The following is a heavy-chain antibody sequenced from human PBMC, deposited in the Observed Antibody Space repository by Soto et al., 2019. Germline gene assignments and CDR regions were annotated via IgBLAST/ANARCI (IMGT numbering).Heavy chain of an antibody. D-gene: IGHD3-22*01. CDR2: RYDDGST. V-gene: IGHV4-39*01. CDR1: GDSIRNTNYY. CDR3: ARGIYEGSTGYSPDV. Sequence: SETLSLTCSVFGDSIRNTNYYWGWIRQPPGKGLEWIVSRYDDGSTFYNPSLKGRISVFIDTSKKQFSLKMTSVTAADKAVYYCARGIYEGSTGYSPDVWGQGNLVTLSS. J-gene: IGHJ4*02.